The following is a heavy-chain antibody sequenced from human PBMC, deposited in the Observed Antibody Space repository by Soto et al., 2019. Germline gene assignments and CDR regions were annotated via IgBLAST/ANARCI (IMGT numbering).Heavy chain of an antibody. CDR3: AGAYFDWFPDY. CDR1: GYNFTSYG. Sequence: QVQLVQSGAEVKKPGASVKVSCKASGYNFTSYGISWVRQAPGQGLEWMGWISAYNGNTHYAQKLQGRVTMTTDTSSSRFYVELRSLRADDTAVYYCAGAYFDWFPDYWGQGTFVTV. D-gene: IGHD3-9*01. CDR2: ISAYNGNT. J-gene: IGHJ4*02. V-gene: IGHV1-18*01.